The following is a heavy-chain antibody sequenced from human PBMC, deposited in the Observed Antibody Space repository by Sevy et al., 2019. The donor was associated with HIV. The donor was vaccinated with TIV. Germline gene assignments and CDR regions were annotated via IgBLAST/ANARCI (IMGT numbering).Heavy chain of an antibody. Sequence: ASVKVSCKASGGTFSSYAISWVRQAPGQGLEWMGGIIPIFGTANYAQKFQGRVTITADESTSTAYMELSSLRSEDTAVYYCAGPEVEYYYDSSGPGGDYGMDVWGQGTTVTVSS. CDR3: AGPEVEYYYDSSGPGGDYGMDV. V-gene: IGHV1-69*13. CDR1: GGTFSSYA. CDR2: IIPIFGTA. J-gene: IGHJ6*02. D-gene: IGHD3-22*01.